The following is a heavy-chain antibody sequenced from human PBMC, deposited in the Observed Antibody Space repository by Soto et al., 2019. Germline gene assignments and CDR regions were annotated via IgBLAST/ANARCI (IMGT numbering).Heavy chain of an antibody. Sequence: ASVKVSCKASGGTFSSYTISWVRQAPGQGLEWMGRIIPILGIANYAQKFQGRVTITADKSTSTAYMELSSLRSEDTAVYYCASSFGYCSSTSCYLWFDPWGQGTLVTVSS. J-gene: IGHJ5*02. CDR2: IIPILGIA. CDR3: ASSFGYCSSTSCYLWFDP. CDR1: GGTFSSYT. D-gene: IGHD2-2*01. V-gene: IGHV1-69*02.